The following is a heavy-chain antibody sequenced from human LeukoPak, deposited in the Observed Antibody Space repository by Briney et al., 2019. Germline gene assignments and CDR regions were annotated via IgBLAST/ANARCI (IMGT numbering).Heavy chain of an antibody. V-gene: IGHV4-30-2*01. CDR3: ARGIPSSSWYFDY. D-gene: IGHD6-13*01. Sequence: SETLSLTCTVSGGSISSGGYYWSWIRQPPGTGLEWIGYIYHSGSTYYNPSLKSRVTISVDRSKNQFSLKLSSVTAADTAVYYCARGIPSSSWYFDYWGQGTLVTVSS. J-gene: IGHJ4*02. CDR1: GGSISSGGYY. CDR2: IYHSGST.